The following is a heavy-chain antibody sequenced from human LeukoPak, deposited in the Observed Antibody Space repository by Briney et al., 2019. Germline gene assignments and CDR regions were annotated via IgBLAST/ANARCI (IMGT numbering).Heavy chain of an antibody. Sequence: SETLSLTCTVSGGSISSYYWSWIRQPPGKGLEWIGYIYYSGSTNYNPSLKSRVTISVDTSKNQFSLKLSSVTAADTAVYYCARDRGYYYDSSDPFDYWGQGTLVTVSS. CDR2: IYYSGST. J-gene: IGHJ4*02. CDR3: ARDRGYYYDSSDPFDY. V-gene: IGHV4-59*12. CDR1: GGSISSYY. D-gene: IGHD3-22*01.